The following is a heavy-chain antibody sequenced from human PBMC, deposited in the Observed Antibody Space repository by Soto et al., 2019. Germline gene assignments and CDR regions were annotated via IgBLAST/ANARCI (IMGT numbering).Heavy chain of an antibody. CDR3: AKWGGGGSDY. Sequence: GGSLRLSCAASGFTFTNYYMSWVRQAQGKGLEWVANINEDGSERYYVDSVKGRFTVSRDNAKNSLYLQMNSLRAEDTAIYYCAKWGGGGSDYWGQGSLVTVSS. CDR1: GFTFTNYY. D-gene: IGHD1-26*01. V-gene: IGHV3-7*01. J-gene: IGHJ4*02. CDR2: INEDGSER.